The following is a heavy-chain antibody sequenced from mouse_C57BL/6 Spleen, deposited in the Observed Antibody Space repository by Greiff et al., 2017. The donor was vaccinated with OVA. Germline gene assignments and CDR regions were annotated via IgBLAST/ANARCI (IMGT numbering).Heavy chain of an antibody. D-gene: IGHD2-4*01. Sequence: QVQLKQPGAELVKPGASVKLSCKASGYTFTSYWMHWVKQRPGQGLEWIGMIHPNSGSTNYNEKFKSKATLTVDKSSSTAYMQLSSLTSEDSAVYYCAYDYDDAMDYWGQGTSVTVSS. CDR3: AYDYDDAMDY. CDR2: IHPNSGST. CDR1: GYTFTSYW. V-gene: IGHV1-64*01. J-gene: IGHJ4*01.